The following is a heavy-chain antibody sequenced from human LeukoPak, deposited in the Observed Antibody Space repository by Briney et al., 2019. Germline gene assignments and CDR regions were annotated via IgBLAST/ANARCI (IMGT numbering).Heavy chain of an antibody. J-gene: IGHJ4*02. CDR1: GFTFSSYA. V-gene: IGHV3-23*01. CDR3: AKRAIGYCSSPSCGIDY. D-gene: IGHD2-2*01. CDR2: ISGSGGST. Sequence: PGGSLRLSCAASGFTFSSYAMSWVRQAPGKGLEWVSVISGSGGSTYYADSVKGRFTISRDNSKNTLYLQMNSLRAEDTAVYYCAKRAIGYCSSPSCGIDYWGQGTLVTVSS.